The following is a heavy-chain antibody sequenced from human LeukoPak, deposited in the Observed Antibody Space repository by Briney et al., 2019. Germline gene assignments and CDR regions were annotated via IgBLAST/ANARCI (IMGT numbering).Heavy chain of an antibody. CDR1: GYSISSGYY. CDR3: ARVGYSGSFRSFDP. CDR2: IYHSGST. J-gene: IGHJ5*02. D-gene: IGHD1-26*01. Sequence: PSETLSLTCTVSGYSISSGYYWGWIRQPPGKGLEWIGSIYHSGSTYYNPSLKSRVTISVDTSKNQFSLKLSSVTAADTAVYYCARVGYSGSFRSFDPWGQETLVTVSS. V-gene: IGHV4-38-2*02.